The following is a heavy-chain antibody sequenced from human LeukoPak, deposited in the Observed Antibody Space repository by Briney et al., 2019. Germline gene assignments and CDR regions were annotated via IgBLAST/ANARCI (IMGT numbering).Heavy chain of an antibody. J-gene: IGHJ5*02. V-gene: IGHV4-34*01. D-gene: IGHD6-19*01. CDR2: INHSGST. Sequence: SETLSLTCAVYGGSFSGYYWSWIRQPPGKGLEWIGEINHSGSTNYNPSLKSRVTISVDTSKNQFSLKLSSVTAADTAVYYCARGRGSGWLNWFDPWGQGTLVTVSP. CDR3: ARGRGSGWLNWFDP. CDR1: GGSFSGYY.